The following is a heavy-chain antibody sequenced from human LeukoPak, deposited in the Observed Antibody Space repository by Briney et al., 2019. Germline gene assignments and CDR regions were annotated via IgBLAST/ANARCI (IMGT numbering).Heavy chain of an antibody. CDR2: IWYDGSNK. V-gene: IGHV3-33*01. D-gene: IGHD1-26*01. J-gene: IGHJ4*02. CDR1: GFTFSSYG. CDR3: TTSSPQNYFDY. Sequence: GGSLRLSCAASGFTFSSYGFLWVRQAPGKGLEWVTVIWYDGSNKYYADSVRGRFTISRDDSKNTLYLQMNDLRAEDTAVYYCTTSSPQNYFDYWGQGTPVTVSS.